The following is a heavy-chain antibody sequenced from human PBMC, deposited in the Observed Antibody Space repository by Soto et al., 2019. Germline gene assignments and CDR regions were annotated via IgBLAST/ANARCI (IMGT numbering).Heavy chain of an antibody. D-gene: IGHD1-26*01. CDR3: ARVGGRVY. CDR1: GFTFSSYA. Sequence: GGSLRLSCAASGFTFSSYAMHWVRQAPGKGLEWVAVISYDGSNKYYADSVKGRFTISRDNSKNTLYLQMNSLRAEDTAVYYCARVGGRVYWGQGTLVTVSS. J-gene: IGHJ4*02. V-gene: IGHV3-30*14. CDR2: ISYDGSNK.